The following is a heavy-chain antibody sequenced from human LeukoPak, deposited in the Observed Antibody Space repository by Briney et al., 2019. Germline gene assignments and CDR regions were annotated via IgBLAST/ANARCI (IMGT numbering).Heavy chain of an antibody. CDR2: ISSSSSYI. J-gene: IGHJ4*02. V-gene: IGHV3-21*01. D-gene: IGHD2-15*01. Sequence: PGGSLRLSCAASGFTFSSYSMNWVRQAPGKGLEGVSSISSSSSYIYYADSVKGRFTISRDNAKNSLYLQMNSLRAEDTAVYYCARLGYCSGGSCYWGQGTLVTVSS. CDR3: ARLGYCSGGSCY. CDR1: GFTFSSYS.